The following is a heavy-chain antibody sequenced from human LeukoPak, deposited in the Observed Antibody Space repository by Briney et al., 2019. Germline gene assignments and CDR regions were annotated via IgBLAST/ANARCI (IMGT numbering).Heavy chain of an antibody. CDR3: AVDVIYESD. J-gene: IGHJ4*02. CDR1: GGSISNYY. CDR2: IYYSGST. Sequence: SETLSLTCTVSGGSISNYYWSWIRQPPGKGLEWIGYIYYSGSTNYNPSLKSRVSISVDTFKNQFSLKLSSVTAADTAVYYCAVDVIYESDWGQGTLVTVSS. V-gene: IGHV4-59*01. D-gene: IGHD2/OR15-2a*01.